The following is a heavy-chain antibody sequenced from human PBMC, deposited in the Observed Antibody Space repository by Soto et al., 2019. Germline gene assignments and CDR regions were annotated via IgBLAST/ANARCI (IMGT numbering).Heavy chain of an antibody. Sequence: SETLSLTCTVSGGSISSSSYYWGWIRQPPGKGLEWIGSIYYSGSTYYNPSLKSRVTISVDTSKNQFSLKLSSVTAADTAVYYCARRRWGMQNWFDPWGQGTLVTVSS. V-gene: IGHV4-39*01. D-gene: IGHD2-21*01. CDR1: GGSISSSSYY. CDR2: IYYSGST. J-gene: IGHJ5*02. CDR3: ARRRWGMQNWFDP.